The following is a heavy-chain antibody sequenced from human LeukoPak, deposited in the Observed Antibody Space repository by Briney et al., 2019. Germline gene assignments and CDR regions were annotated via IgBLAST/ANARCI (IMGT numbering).Heavy chain of an antibody. CDR1: GYTFTSYD. D-gene: IGHD2-8*01. CDR2: MNPNSGNT. CDR3: ARGRDIVLMVYASPSRYFDY. J-gene: IGHJ4*02. V-gene: IGHV1-8*01. Sequence: ASVKVSCKASGYTFTSYDINWGRQATGQGLEWMGWMNPNSGNTDYAQKFQGRVTMTRKTSISTAYMELSSLRSEDTAVYYCARGRDIVLMVYASPSRYFDYWGQGTLVTVSS.